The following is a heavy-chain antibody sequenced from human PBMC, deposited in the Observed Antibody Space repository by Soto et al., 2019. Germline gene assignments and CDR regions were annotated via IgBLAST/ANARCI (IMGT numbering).Heavy chain of an antibody. V-gene: IGHV1-3*01. CDR3: AREYCPSNTCYSFFEP. J-gene: IGHJ5*02. D-gene: IGHD2-21*02. CDR1: GYIFSTYA. Sequence: ASVKVSCKASGYIFSTYAVHWLRQAPGQRPEWMGWINPGNSNTKYSQKFQGRFTMSRDTSASTAYMELSSLRSGDTAVYYCAREYCPSNTCYSFFEPWGQGTLVTVSS. CDR2: INPGNSNT.